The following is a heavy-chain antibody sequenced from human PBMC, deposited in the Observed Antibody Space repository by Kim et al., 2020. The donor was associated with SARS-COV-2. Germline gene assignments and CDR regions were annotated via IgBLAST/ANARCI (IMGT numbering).Heavy chain of an antibody. D-gene: IGHD5-18*01. CDR1: GYTFTGYY. CDR2: INPNSGGT. V-gene: IGHV1-2*02. Sequence: ASVKVSCKASGYTFTGYYMHWVRQAPGQGLEWMGWINPNSGGTNYAQKFQGRVTMTRDTSISTAYMELSRLRSDDTAVYYCASGTVEDTAMEPFDYWGQGTLVTVSS. CDR3: ASGTVEDTAMEPFDY. J-gene: IGHJ4*02.